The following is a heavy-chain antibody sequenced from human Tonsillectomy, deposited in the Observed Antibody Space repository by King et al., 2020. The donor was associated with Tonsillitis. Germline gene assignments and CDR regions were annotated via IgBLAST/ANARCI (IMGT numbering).Heavy chain of an antibody. CDR2: IDHSGST. Sequence: VQLQQWGAGLLKPSETLSLTCAVYGGSFSGYYWSWIRQPPGKGREWSGEIDHSGSTNYNPSLKSRVTISGDTSKNQFSLKLSSVTAADTAVYYCARGRSPGYWGQGTLVTVSS. D-gene: IGHD6-13*01. CDR1: GGSFSGYY. CDR3: ARGRSPGY. V-gene: IGHV4-34*01. J-gene: IGHJ4*02.